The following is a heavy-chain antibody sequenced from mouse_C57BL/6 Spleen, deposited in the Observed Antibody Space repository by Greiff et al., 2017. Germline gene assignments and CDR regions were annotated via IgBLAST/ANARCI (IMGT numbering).Heavy chain of an antibody. CDR1: GYAFSSSW. V-gene: IGHV1-82*01. J-gene: IGHJ1*03. Sequence: VQRVESGPELVKPGASVKISCKASGYAFSSSWMNWVKQRPGKGLEWIGRIYPGDGDTNYNGKFKGKATLTADKSSSTAYMQLSSLTSEDSAVYFCARGDGSSSWYFDVWGTGTTVTVSS. CDR2: IYPGDGDT. D-gene: IGHD1-1*01. CDR3: ARGDGSSSWYFDV.